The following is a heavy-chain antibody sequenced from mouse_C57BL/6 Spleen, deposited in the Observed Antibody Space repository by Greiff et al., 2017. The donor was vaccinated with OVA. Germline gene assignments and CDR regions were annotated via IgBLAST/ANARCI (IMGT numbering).Heavy chain of an antibody. CDR2: IYPDYGTP. D-gene: IGHD2-4*01. CDR1: GYSFTDYN. V-gene: IGHV1-39*01. J-gene: IGHJ3*01. Sequence: VQLQQSGPELVKPGASVKISCKASGYSFTDYNMNWVKQSTGKSLEWIGVIYPDYGTPSYNQKFTGKATWTEDQSSSTAYMQLNSLTSEDSAVYYCAYDYDPPYWGQGTLVTVSA. CDR3: AYDYDPPY.